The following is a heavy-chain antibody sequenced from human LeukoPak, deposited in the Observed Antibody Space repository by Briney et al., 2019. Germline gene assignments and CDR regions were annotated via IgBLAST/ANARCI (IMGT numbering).Heavy chain of an antibody. CDR3: AKDRAPYGSGGGEDYFDL. CDR2: SSGSGAST. D-gene: IGHD3-10*01. CDR1: GFTFINYA. J-gene: IGHJ2*01. V-gene: IGHV3-23*01. Sequence: GGSLRLSCVGSGFTFINYAMTWVRQSPARGLEYVSSSSGSGASTHYADSVKGRFTISRDNSRNTLYLEMSSLRVEDSALYCCAKDRAPYGSGGGEDYFDLWGRGTLVTVSS.